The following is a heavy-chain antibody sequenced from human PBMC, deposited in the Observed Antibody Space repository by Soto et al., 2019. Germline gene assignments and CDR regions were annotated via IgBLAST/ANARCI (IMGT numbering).Heavy chain of an antibody. CDR3: ARSSVAAAGTLGN. J-gene: IGHJ4*02. D-gene: IGHD6-13*01. CDR2: IIPVLGVA. CDR1: GGTLHSYT. Sequence: QVQLVQSGAEVKKPGSSVKVSCKASGGTLHSYTINWVRQAPGHGPEWLGRIIPVLGVANYAQTFQGRVTSTANKSTSTVYMELTSLRSEDTAVYYCARSSVAAAGTLGNWGPGTRVTVSS. V-gene: IGHV1-69*02.